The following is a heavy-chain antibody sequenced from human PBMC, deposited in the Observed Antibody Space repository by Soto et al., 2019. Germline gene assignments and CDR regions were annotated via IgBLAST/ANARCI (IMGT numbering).Heavy chain of an antibody. V-gene: IGHV3-23*01. Sequence: PGGSLRLSCAASGFTFSSYAMSWVRQAPGKGLEWVSAISGSGGSTYYADSVKGRFTISRDNSKNTLYRQMNSLRAEDTAVYYCAKDSSQFWEWLFREFGDHGMEHWGQGTTVTDPS. CDR2: ISGSGGST. D-gene: IGHD3-3*01. J-gene: IGHJ6*02. CDR3: AKDSSQFWEWLFREFGDHGMEH. CDR1: GFTFSSYA.